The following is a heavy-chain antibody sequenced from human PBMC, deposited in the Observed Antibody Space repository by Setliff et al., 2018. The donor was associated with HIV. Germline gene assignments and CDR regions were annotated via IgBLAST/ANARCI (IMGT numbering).Heavy chain of an antibody. CDR1: GGSMNSYY. J-gene: IGHJ6*02. CDR3: ARHEEGGAGTWYVGFHGMDV. D-gene: IGHD6-13*01. V-gene: IGHV4-4*09. Sequence: SETLSLTCTVSGGSMNSYYWSWIRQPPGKGLEWIGYIYTSGSTKYNPSLKSRVTILVDPSKNQFSLRLSSVTAADTAIYYCARHEEGGAGTWYVGFHGMDVWGQGTTVTVSS. CDR2: IYTSGST.